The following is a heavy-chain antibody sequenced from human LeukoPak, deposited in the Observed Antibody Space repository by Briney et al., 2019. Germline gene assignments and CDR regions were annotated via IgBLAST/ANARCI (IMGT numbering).Heavy chain of an antibody. J-gene: IGHJ4*02. V-gene: IGHV4-30-2*01. CDR3: ARDGPWKSDC. CDR1: GGSISSGGYS. Sequence: SETLSLTCAVSGGSISSGGYSWSWIRQPPGKGLEWIGYIYHSGSTYYNPSLKSRVTISVDRSKNQFSLKLSSVTAADTAVYYCARDGPWKSDCWGRGTLVTVSS. D-gene: IGHD1-1*01. CDR2: IYHSGST.